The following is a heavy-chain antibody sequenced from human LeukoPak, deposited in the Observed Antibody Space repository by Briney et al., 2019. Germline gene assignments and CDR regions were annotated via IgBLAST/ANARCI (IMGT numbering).Heavy chain of an antibody. CDR2: IRGSGEIT. D-gene: IGHD4-17*01. Sequence: PGGSLRPSCAASGFTFSSYAMIWVRQAPGKGLEWVSAIRGSGEITYYAASVKGRFTISRDNSKNTLYLQMNSLRGEDTAVYYCARDPNGDYVGAFEFWGQGTMVSVSS. V-gene: IGHV3-23*01. J-gene: IGHJ3*01. CDR3: ARDPNGDYVGAFEF. CDR1: GFTFSSYA.